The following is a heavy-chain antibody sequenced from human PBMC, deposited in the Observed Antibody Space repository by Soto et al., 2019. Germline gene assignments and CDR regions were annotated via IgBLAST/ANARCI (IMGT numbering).Heavy chain of an antibody. CDR1: GDSISSGGYY. CDR3: ARARLGGAFGVVRPIFDY. CDR2: IYYSGST. Sequence: TSETLSLTCTVSGDSISSGGYYWSWIRQHPGKGLEWIGYIYYSGSTYYNPSLKSRVTISVDTSKNQFSLKLSSVTAADTAAYYCARARLGGAFGVVRPIFDYWGQGTLVTVSS. J-gene: IGHJ4*02. D-gene: IGHD3-3*01. V-gene: IGHV4-31*03.